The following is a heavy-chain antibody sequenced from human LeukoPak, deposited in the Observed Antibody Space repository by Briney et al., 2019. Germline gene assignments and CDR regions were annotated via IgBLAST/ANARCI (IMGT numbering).Heavy chain of an antibody. CDR3: ARGGRKNTYYYDSRGYYWFDP. V-gene: IGHV4-38-2*02. J-gene: IGHJ5*02. CDR1: GYSISSGYY. Sequence: SETLSLTCTVSGYSISSGYYWGWIRQPPGKGLEWLGSIIHSGSTYYNPSLKSRVTISVDTSKNQFSLKLSSVTAADTAVYYCARGGRKNTYYYDSRGYYWFDPWGQGTLVTVSS. D-gene: IGHD3-22*01. CDR2: IIHSGST.